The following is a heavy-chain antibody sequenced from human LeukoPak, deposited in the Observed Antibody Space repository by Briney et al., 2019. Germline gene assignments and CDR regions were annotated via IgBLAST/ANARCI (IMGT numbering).Heavy chain of an antibody. CDR3: ARLYYYDSSGPPL. Sequence: SETLSLTCTLSGDSISSSNYYWGWIRQPPGKGLEWIGNISYSGRTYYTPSLKSRVTISVDTSKNDFSLKLSSVTAADTAVYYCARLYYYDSSGPPLWGQGTMVAVSS. CDR1: GDSISSSNYY. D-gene: IGHD3-22*01. V-gene: IGHV4-39*02. J-gene: IGHJ4*02. CDR2: ISYSGRT.